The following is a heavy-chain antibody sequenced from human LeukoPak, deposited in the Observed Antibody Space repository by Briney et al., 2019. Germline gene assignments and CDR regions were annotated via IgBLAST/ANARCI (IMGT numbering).Heavy chain of an antibody. CDR3: ARDLLDGYNAYFDH. Sequence: GGSLRLSCAASGFTFSSYGMHWVRQAPGKGLEWVAFIRYDGSNKYYADSVKGRFTISRDNAKNSLYLQMNSLRAEDTAVYYCARDLLDGYNAYFDHWGQGTLVTVSS. V-gene: IGHV3-30*02. CDR1: GFTFSSYG. CDR2: IRYDGSNK. J-gene: IGHJ4*02. D-gene: IGHD5-24*01.